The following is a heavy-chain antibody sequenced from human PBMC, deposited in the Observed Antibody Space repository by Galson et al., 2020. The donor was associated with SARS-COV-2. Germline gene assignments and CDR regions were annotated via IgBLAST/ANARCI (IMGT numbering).Heavy chain of an antibody. V-gene: IGHV1-18*01. J-gene: IGHJ4*02. Sequence: ASVQVSCKASGYISNTDGISWERQTPGQGLEWMGWISGYNGNTILAQKLQGRVTMTTDTSTSTVYMELRSLISDDTAVYYGARDIYDSSGYQMGYWGQGTLVTVSS. CDR3: ARDIYDSSGYQMGY. D-gene: IGHD3-22*01. CDR1: GYISNTDG. CDR2: ISGYNGNT.